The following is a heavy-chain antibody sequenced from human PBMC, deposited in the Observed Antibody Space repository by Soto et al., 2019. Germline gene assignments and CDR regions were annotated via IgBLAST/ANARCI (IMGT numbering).Heavy chain of an antibody. D-gene: IGHD4-17*01. Sequence: GESLKISCKGSGYSFTIYWIGWVRQMPGKGLEWMGIIYPGDSDTRYSPSFQGQVTISADQSINTAYLQWDSLKASDTAIYYCARPANTVADHFDLWGQGTPVTVSS. J-gene: IGHJ4*02. CDR3: ARPANTVADHFDL. CDR1: GYSFTIYW. CDR2: IYPGDSDT. V-gene: IGHV5-51*01.